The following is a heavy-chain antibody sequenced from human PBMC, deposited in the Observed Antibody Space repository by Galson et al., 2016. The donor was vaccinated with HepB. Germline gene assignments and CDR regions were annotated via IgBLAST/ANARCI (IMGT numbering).Heavy chain of an antibody. Sequence: PALVKPTQTLTLTCTFSGFSLSTVGMGLGWFRQPPGKALEWLALIHYYGDKTYSPSLQNRLTITKDTSKNQVVLTMTNMDPVDTGTYYCARCRFELGTNYFDPWGQGALVTVSS. J-gene: IGHJ5*02. D-gene: IGHD4/OR15-4a*01. CDR1: GFSLSTVGMG. CDR2: IHYYGDK. V-gene: IGHV2-5*01. CDR3: ARCRFELGTNYFDP.